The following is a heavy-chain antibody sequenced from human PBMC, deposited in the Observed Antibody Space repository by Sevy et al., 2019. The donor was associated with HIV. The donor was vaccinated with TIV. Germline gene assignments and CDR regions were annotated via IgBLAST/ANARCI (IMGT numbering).Heavy chain of an antibody. Sequence: GGSLRLSCAASGFTFSSYAMHWVRQAPGKGLEWVAVISYDGSNKYYADSVKGRFTISRDNSTNTLYLQMNSLRAEDTAVYYCARGCLRGYCYGMDVWGQGTTVTVSS. V-gene: IGHV3-30*04. CDR1: GFTFSSYA. J-gene: IGHJ6*02. CDR2: ISYDGSNK. CDR3: ARGCLRGYCYGMDV. D-gene: IGHD2-15*01.